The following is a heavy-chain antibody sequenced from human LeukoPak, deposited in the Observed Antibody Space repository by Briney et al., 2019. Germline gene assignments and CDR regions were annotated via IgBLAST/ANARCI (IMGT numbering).Heavy chain of an antibody. J-gene: IGHJ4*02. CDR1: GFTFSNSA. Sequence: GGSLRLSCEASGFTFSNSAMSWVRQAPGKGLQWVSSISYSGESTFYADSVKGRFAISRDNSKNTLYLLMNSLRVEDTAVYYCANCGGDCSHSYWGQGALVIVSS. CDR2: ISYSGEST. CDR3: ANCGGDCSHSY. D-gene: IGHD2-21*02. V-gene: IGHV3-23*01.